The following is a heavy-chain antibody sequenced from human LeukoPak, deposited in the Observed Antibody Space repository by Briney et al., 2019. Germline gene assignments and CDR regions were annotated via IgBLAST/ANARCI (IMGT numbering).Heavy chain of an antibody. CDR1: GFTFSSYA. D-gene: IGHD3-22*01. CDR2: ISYDGSNK. CDR3: AKDSAYYYDSSGYYYD. J-gene: IGHJ4*02. Sequence: GGSLRLSCAASGFTFSSYAMHWVRQAPGKGLEWVAVISYDGSNKYYADSVKGRFTISRDNSKNTLYLQMNSLRAEGTAMYYCAKDSAYYYDSSGYYYDWGQGTLVTVSS. V-gene: IGHV3-30*04.